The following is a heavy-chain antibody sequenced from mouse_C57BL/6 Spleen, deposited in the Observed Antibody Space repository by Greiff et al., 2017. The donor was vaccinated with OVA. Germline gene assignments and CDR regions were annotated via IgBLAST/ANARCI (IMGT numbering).Heavy chain of an antibody. Sequence: VQLQQSGPELVKPGASVKISCKASGYSFTGYYMNWVKQSPEKSLEWIGEINPSTGGTTYNQKFKAKATLTVDKSSSTAYMQLKSLTSEDSAVYYCARDDGGYWGQGTTLTVSS. CDR2: INPSTGGT. CDR3: ARDDGGY. V-gene: IGHV1-42*01. D-gene: IGHD2-3*01. CDR1: GYSFTGYY. J-gene: IGHJ2*01.